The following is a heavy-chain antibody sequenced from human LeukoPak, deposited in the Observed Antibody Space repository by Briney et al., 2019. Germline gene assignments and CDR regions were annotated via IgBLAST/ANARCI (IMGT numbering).Heavy chain of an antibody. CDR2: IYTSGGT. Sequence: SETLSLTCTVSGGSISSYYWSWIRQPAGKGLEWIGRIYTSGGTNYNPSLKSRVTMSVDTSKNQFSLKLSSVTAADTAVYYCARFSEDWNAFDIWGQGTMVSVSS. CDR1: GGSISSYY. V-gene: IGHV4-4*07. CDR3: ARFSEDWNAFDI. J-gene: IGHJ3*02. D-gene: IGHD3/OR15-3a*01.